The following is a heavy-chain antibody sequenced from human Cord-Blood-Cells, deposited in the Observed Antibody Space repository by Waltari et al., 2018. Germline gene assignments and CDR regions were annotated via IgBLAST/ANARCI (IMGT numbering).Heavy chain of an antibody. D-gene: IGHD2-15*01. CDR3: ARGAGYCSGGSCYWYFDL. CDR1: GGSFSGSS. Sequence: VQLQQWGAGLLKRSETLSLTCAVYGGSFSGSSCSGIRRTPGKGLEWIGEINHSGSTNYNPSLKSRVTISVDTSKNQFSLKLSSVTAADTAVYYCARGAGYCSGGSCYWYFDLWGRGTLVTVSS. J-gene: IGHJ2*01. CDR2: INHSGST. V-gene: IGHV4-34*01.